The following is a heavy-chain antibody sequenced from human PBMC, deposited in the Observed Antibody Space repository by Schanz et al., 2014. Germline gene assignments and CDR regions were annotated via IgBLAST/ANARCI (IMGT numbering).Heavy chain of an antibody. CDR3: ARHSGYYYYYGMDV. V-gene: IGHV4-39*01. CDR1: GGSISSSSYY. J-gene: IGHJ6*02. Sequence: QLQLQESGPGLVKPSETLSLTCTVSGGSISSSSYYWGWIRQPPGKGLEWIGSIYYSGSTYYNPPLNCGVPISVDTSNTQFPLKLSSVTAADTAVYYCARHSGYYYYYGMDVWGQGTTVTVSS. CDR2: IYYSGST.